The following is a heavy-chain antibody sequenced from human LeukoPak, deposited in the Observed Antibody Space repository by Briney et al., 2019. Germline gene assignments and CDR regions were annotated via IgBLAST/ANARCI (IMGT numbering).Heavy chain of an antibody. D-gene: IGHD6-6*01. CDR3: ARASSSGDFDL. Sequence: GGSLRLSCAASGFTFGSYAMHWVRQAPGKGLEWVAVISYDGSNKYYADSVKGRFTISRDNSKNTLYLQMNSLRAEDTAVYYCARASSSGDFDLWGRGTLVTVSS. CDR2: ISYDGSNK. V-gene: IGHV3-30-3*01. J-gene: IGHJ2*01. CDR1: GFTFGSYA.